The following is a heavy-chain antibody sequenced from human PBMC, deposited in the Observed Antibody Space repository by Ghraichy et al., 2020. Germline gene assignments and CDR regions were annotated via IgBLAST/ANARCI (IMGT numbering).Heavy chain of an antibody. J-gene: IGHJ4*02. D-gene: IGHD3-16*02. Sequence: SETLSLTCTVSGYSISSGYYWGWIRQPPWKGLEWIGAIFHSGTTYYKTSLKSRITISVDTSKNQFSLKLSSVTAADTAVYFYARSDSFRLAGMYYFDYWGQGTQVTVSS. CDR1: GYSISSGYY. CDR2: IFHSGTT. CDR3: ARSDSFRLAGMYYFDY. V-gene: IGHV4-38-2*02.